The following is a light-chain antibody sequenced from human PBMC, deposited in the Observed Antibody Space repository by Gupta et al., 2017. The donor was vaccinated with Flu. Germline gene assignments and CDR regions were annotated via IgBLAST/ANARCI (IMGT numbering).Light chain of an antibody. CDR1: QSISSY. V-gene: IGKV1-39*01. CDR2: AAS. J-gene: IGKJ2*03. CDR3: QQSYSTPYS. Sequence: DIHMIQYPSALFSSLGDRVTITCRASQSISSYLNWYQQKPGKAPKLLIDAASSLQSGVPSRCSGSGSGTDFTLTSSSLQPEDFATCYWQQSYSTPYSFGHGTKLEIK.